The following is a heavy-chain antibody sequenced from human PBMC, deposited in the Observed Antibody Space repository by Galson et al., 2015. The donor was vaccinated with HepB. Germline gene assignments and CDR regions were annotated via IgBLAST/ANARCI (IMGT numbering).Heavy chain of an antibody. CDR2: IWYDGSNK. CDR3: ARDLIAAAGTHFDY. D-gene: IGHD6-13*01. CDR1: GFTFSSYG. Sequence: SLRLSCAASGFTFSSYGMHWVRQAPGKGLEWVAVIWYDGSNKYYADSVKGRFTISRDNSKNTLYLQMNSLRAEDTAVYYCARDLIAAAGTHFDYWGQGTLVTVSS. J-gene: IGHJ4*02. V-gene: IGHV3-33*01.